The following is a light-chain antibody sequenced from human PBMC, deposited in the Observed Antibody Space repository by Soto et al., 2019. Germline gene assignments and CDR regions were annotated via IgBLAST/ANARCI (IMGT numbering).Light chain of an antibody. CDR1: QSVGGN. Sequence: EIVMTQSPGTLSVSPGERATLSCRASQSVGGNLAWYQQKPGQAPRLLIYGPSTRATGIPARFSGSGSGTEFTLTISSLQSEDFAVYYCQQYNNWPPAWTFGQGTKVEIK. J-gene: IGKJ1*01. V-gene: IGKV3-15*01. CDR3: QQYNNWPPAWT. CDR2: GPS.